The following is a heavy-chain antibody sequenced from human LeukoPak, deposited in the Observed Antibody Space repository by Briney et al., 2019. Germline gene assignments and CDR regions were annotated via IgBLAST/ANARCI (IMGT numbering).Heavy chain of an antibody. Sequence: GRSLRLSCAASGFTFSSYGMHWVRQAQGKGLEWVAVISYDGSNKYYADSVKGRFTISRDNSKNTLYLQMNSLRAEDTAVYYCAKADGRGHALPYGMDVWGQGTTVTVSS. V-gene: IGHV3-30*18. D-gene: IGHD5-12*01. J-gene: IGHJ6*02. CDR3: AKADGRGHALPYGMDV. CDR2: ISYDGSNK. CDR1: GFTFSSYG.